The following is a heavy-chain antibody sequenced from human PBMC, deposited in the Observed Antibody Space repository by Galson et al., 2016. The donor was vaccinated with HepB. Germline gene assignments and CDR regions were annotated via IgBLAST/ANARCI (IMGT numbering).Heavy chain of an antibody. CDR1: GFTFSDYA. CDR2: ISNDGKKR. D-gene: IGHD5-18*01. V-gene: IGHV3-30*03. CDR3: AANRGYWIPLIVDS. J-gene: IGHJ4*02. Sequence: SLRLSCAASGFTFSDYAMHWVRQAPGRGLEWLALISNDGKKRFYVNSVKGRFSISRDNSKNILYLQMNSLRPDDTAVYFCAANRGYWIPLIVDSWGQGSVVSVSS.